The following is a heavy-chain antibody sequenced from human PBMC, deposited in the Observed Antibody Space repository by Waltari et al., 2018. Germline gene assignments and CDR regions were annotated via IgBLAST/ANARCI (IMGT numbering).Heavy chain of an antibody. Sequence: QVQLVQSGAELKTPGASVTVSCKASGYTFPSYGIIWERQAPGQRLESMGWISAYNGNTNYAQKLQGRVTMNTDTSTSTAYMELRRLRSDDTAVYYCARGGILTGYYSYWGQGTLVTVSS. CDR2: ISAYNGNT. CDR1: GYTFPSYG. V-gene: IGHV1-18*01. D-gene: IGHD3-9*01. CDR3: ARGGILTGYYSY. J-gene: IGHJ4*02.